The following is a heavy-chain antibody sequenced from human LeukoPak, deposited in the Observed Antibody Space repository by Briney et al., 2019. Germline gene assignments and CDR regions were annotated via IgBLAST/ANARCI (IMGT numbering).Heavy chain of an antibody. CDR2: INHSGST. CDR3: ARGSGHFDY. V-gene: IGHV4-34*01. CDR1: GGSFGGYY. J-gene: IGHJ4*02. Sequence: SETLSLTCAVYGGSFGGYYWSWIRQPPGKGLEWIGEINHSGSTNYNPSLKSRVTISVDTSKNQFSLKLSSVTAADTAVYYCARGSGHFDYWGQGTLVTVSS.